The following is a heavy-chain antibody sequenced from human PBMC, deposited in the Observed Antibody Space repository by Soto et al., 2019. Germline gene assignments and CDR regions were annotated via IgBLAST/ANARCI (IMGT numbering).Heavy chain of an antibody. CDR1: GGSISSYY. CDR3: ARYFARWYGMDV. Sequence: SETLSLTCPVSGGSISSYYWSWIRQPPGKGLEWIGYIYYSGSTNYNPSLKSRVTISVDTSKNQFSLKLSSVTAADTAVYYCARYFARWYGMDVWGQGTTVTVSS. V-gene: IGHV4-59*01. D-gene: IGHD2-15*01. J-gene: IGHJ6*02. CDR2: IYYSGST.